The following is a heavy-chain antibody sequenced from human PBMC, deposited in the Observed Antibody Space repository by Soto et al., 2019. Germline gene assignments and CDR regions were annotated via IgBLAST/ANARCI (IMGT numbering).Heavy chain of an antibody. D-gene: IGHD3-10*01. CDR3: ARVALDLLYGIDV. CDR2: INHSGST. V-gene: IGHV4-34*01. J-gene: IGHJ6*02. Sequence: RSLTCAVYGGSFSGYYWSWIRQPPGKGLEWIGEINHSGSTNYNPSLKSRVTISVDTSKNQFSLKLSSVTAADTAVYYCARVALDLLYGIDVWGQGTTVTVSS. CDR1: GGSFSGYY.